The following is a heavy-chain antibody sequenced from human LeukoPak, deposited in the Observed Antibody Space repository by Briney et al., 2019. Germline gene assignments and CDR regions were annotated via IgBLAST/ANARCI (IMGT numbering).Heavy chain of an antibody. CDR3: VNSGFDP. CDR2: ISYDGSNK. CDR1: GFTFSSYG. V-gene: IGHV3-30*18. D-gene: IGHD3-10*01. J-gene: IGHJ5*02. Sequence: GRSLRLSCAASGFTFSSYGMHWVRQAPGKGLEWVAVISYDGSNKYYADSVKGRFTISRDNSKNTLSLQMNGLRVEDTALYYCVNSGFDPWGQGTLVTVSS.